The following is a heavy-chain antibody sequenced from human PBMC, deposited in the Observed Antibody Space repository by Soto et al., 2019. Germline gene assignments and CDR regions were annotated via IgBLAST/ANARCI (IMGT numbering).Heavy chain of an antibody. Sequence: GGSLRLSCAASGFNVNSDYMNWVRQTPGKGLEWVASIYSGETTYYADSVRGRFTISSDKSKNTLYLQMNSLRAEDTAVYYCAKVKPGIQQWLVYFDYWGQGTLVTVS. J-gene: IGHJ4*02. V-gene: IGHV3-53*01. CDR3: AKVKPGIQQWLVYFDY. D-gene: IGHD6-19*01. CDR2: IYSGETT. CDR1: GFNVNSDY.